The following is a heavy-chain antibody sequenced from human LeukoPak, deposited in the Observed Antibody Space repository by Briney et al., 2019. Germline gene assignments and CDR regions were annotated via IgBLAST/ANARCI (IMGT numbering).Heavy chain of an antibody. CDR3: TRDWRWVQLWSSFDY. CDR1: GFTFGDYA. CDR2: IRSKAYGGTT. D-gene: IGHD5-18*01. Sequence: PGGSLRLSYTASGFTFGDYAMSWVRQAPGKGLEWVGFIRSKAYGGTTEYAASVKGRFTISRDDSKSIAYLQMNSLKTEDTAVYYCTRDWRWVQLWSSFDYWGQGTLVTVSS. J-gene: IGHJ4*02. V-gene: IGHV3-49*04.